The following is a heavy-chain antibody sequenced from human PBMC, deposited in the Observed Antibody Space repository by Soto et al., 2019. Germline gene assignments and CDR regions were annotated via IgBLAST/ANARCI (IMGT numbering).Heavy chain of an antibody. V-gene: IGHV3-30-3*01. J-gene: IGHJ3*02. Sequence: QVQLVESGGGVVQPGRSLRLSCAASGFTFSSYDMHWVRQAPGKGPEWVAVISYDGSSKTYADSVKGQFTISRDNSKNSLFLQMNNLRPEDTAVYYCARRNSDYSSVWSDAFDIWGQGTMVTVSS. CDR1: GFTFSSYD. CDR2: ISYDGSSK. D-gene: IGHD6-19*01. CDR3: ARRNSDYSSVWSDAFDI.